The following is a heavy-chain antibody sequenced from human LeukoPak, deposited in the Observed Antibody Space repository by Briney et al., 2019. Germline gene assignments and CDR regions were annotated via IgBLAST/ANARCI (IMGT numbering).Heavy chain of an antibody. V-gene: IGHV3-20*04. J-gene: IGHJ3*02. CDR3: ARVPRDGYNRGAFDI. CDR2: INWNGGST. Sequence: GGSLRLSCAASGFTFDDYGMSWVRQAPGKGLEWVSGINWNGGSTGYADSVKGRFTISRDNSKNTLYLQMNSLRAEDTAVYYCARVPRDGYNRGAFDIWGQGTMVTVSS. CDR1: GFTFDDYG. D-gene: IGHD5-24*01.